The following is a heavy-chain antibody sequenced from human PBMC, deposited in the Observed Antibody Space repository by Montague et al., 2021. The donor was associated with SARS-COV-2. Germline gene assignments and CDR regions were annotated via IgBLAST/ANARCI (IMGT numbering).Heavy chain of an antibody. D-gene: IGHD2-8*01. CDR2: NSYAGRT. Sequence: SETLSLTCTVSGGSISSPDYYWGWLRQSPGQGWEWLGSNSYAGRTYYNPSLRSRVSFSMDTSKNHFALSLSSVTVADTAVYSCARQLPSYCATNKCYPYYSDGWGQGALVTVSS. CDR3: ARQLPSYCATNKCYPYYSDG. V-gene: IGHV4-39*01. CDR1: GGSISSPDYY. J-gene: IGHJ4*02.